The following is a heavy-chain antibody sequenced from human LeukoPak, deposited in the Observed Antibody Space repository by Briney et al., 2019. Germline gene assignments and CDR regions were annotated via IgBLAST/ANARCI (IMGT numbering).Heavy chain of an antibody. Sequence: GGSLRLSCAASGFTFSGSAMHWVRQASGKGLEWVGRIRSKANSYATAYAASVKGRFTISRDDSKSTAYLQMNSLKTEDTAVYYCTYAFWSGYYTRSFDYWGQGTLVTVSS. CDR3: TYAFWSGYYTRSFDY. CDR1: GFTFSGSA. D-gene: IGHD3-3*01. J-gene: IGHJ4*02. V-gene: IGHV3-73*01. CDR2: IRSKANSYAT.